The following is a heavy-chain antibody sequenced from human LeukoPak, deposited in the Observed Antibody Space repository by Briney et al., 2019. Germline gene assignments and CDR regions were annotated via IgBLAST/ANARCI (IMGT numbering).Heavy chain of an antibody. CDR3: AKDDAWGRYQH. Sequence: ASVKVSCKASRSTFSSYAISWVRQAPGQGLEWMGWINSNTGGTNYAQKFQGRVTMTRDTSINTAYMELSRLTSDDTAVYYCAKDDAWGRYQHWGQGTLVTVSS. D-gene: IGHD3-16*01. CDR2: INSNTGGT. CDR1: RSTFSSYA. J-gene: IGHJ1*01. V-gene: IGHV1-2*02.